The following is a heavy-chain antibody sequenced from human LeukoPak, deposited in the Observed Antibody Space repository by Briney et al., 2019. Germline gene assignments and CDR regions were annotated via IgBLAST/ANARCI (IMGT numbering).Heavy chain of an antibody. CDR3: ARSELRDYYGSGVPAGY. Sequence: GESLKISCKGSGYSFTSYWIGWVRQMPGKGLEWMGIIYPGDSDTRYSPSFQGQVTISADKSISTAYLQWSSLKASDTAMYYCARSELRDYYGSGVPAGYWGQGTLVTVSS. D-gene: IGHD3-10*01. V-gene: IGHV5-51*01. J-gene: IGHJ4*02. CDR1: GYSFTSYW. CDR2: IYPGDSDT.